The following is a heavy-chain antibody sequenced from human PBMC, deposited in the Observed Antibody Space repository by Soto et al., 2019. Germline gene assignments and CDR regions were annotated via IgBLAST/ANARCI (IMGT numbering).Heavy chain of an antibody. CDR3: ARRFWSGYSSPLGAFDI. CDR1: GFTFSSYW. Sequence: PGGSLRLSCAASGFTFSSYWMSWVRQAPGKGLEWVASIKQDGSEKYYVDSVKGRFTISRDNAKNSLYLQMNSLRAEDTAVYYCARRFWSGYSSPLGAFDIWGQGTMVTV. D-gene: IGHD3-3*01. V-gene: IGHV3-7*01. J-gene: IGHJ3*02. CDR2: IKQDGSEK.